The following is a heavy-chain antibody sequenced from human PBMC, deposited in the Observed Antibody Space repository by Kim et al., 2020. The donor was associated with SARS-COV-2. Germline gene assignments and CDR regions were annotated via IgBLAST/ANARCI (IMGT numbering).Heavy chain of an antibody. CDR3: GSYDY. CDR2: IKSEGSGI. J-gene: IGHJ4*02. V-gene: IGHV3-74*01. Sequence: IKSEGSGISDADSGKGRFTISRDNARNTLYLQMDSLRVEDTAMYYCGSYDYWGQGTLVTVSS.